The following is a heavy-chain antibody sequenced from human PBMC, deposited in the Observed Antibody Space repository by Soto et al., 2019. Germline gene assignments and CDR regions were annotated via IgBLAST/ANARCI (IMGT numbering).Heavy chain of an antibody. CDR1: GFTFSSYA. D-gene: IGHD1-26*01. CDR3: ARSFSDSYYDLDF. J-gene: IGHJ4*02. Sequence: GGSLRLSCAASGFTFSSYAMHWVRQAPGKGLEWVSGISWNSASMDYADSVKDRFSISRDNAENSLYLQMNILKIEDTAFYYCARSFSDSYYDLDFWGQGTLVTVSS. V-gene: IGHV3-9*01. CDR2: ISWNSASM.